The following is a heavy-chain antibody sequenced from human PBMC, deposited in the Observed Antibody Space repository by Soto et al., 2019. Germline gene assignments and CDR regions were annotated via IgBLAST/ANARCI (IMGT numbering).Heavy chain of an antibody. CDR1: GVSFSGYY. CDR3: ARGARSIAARRGNWFDP. CDR2: INHSGGT. V-gene: IGHV4-34*01. Sequence: SETLSLTCAVYGVSFSGYYWSWIRQPPGKGLEWIGEINHSGGTNYNPSLKSRVTISVDTSKNQFSLKLSSVTAADTAVYYCARGARSIAARRGNWFDPWGQGTLVTVSS. D-gene: IGHD6-6*01. J-gene: IGHJ5*02.